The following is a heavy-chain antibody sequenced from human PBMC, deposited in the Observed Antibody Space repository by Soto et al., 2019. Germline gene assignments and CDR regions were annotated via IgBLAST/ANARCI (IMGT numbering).Heavy chain of an antibody. CDR1: GYSFTGYY. V-gene: IGHV1-2*04. CDR2: INPNSGGT. Sequence: ASVKVSFKASGYSFTGYYMHWVRQAPGQGLEWMGWINPNSGGTNYAQKFQRWVTMTRDTSISTAYMELSRLRSDDTAVYYCASAHLAAACTWNGMEVWGQGTTVTASS. J-gene: IGHJ6*01. D-gene: IGHD6-13*01. CDR3: ASAHLAAACTWNGMEV.